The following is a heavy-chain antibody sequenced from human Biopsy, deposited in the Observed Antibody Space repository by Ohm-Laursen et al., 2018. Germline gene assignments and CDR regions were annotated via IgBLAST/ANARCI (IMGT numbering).Heavy chain of an antibody. V-gene: IGHV3-21*06. J-gene: IGHJ5*02. CDR1: GAALSGYS. CDR3: AAERLPSGIGGPWLDP. Sequence: SLRLSCTASGAALSGYSMTWVRQAPGQGLEWVSSITGGSNYINYADSVKGRLTIPRENAKNSLYLQLDSLRVEDTAVYYCAAERLPSGIGGPWLDPWGQGTLVVVSS. CDR2: ITGGSNYI. D-gene: IGHD3-16*01.